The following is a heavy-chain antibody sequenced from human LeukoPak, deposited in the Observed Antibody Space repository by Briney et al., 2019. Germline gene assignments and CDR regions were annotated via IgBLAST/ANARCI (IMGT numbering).Heavy chain of an antibody. Sequence: ASVKVSCKASGYTFTSYAMHWVRQAPGQRLEWMGWINAGNGNTKYPQKFQGRVTITRDTSASTAYMELSSLRSEDMAVYYCARDGWYSSGWKGFGYWGQGTLVTVSS. V-gene: IGHV1-3*01. CDR2: INAGNGNT. CDR1: GYTFTSYA. CDR3: ARDGWYSSGWKGFGY. D-gene: IGHD6-19*01. J-gene: IGHJ4*02.